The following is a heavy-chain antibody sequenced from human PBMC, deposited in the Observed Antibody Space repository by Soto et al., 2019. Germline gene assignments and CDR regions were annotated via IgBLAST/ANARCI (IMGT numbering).Heavy chain of an antibody. CDR3: AWDALGGAYDFWH. V-gene: IGHV3-66*01. CDR2: ISNGGDT. J-gene: IGHJ4*02. D-gene: IGHD3-3*01. Sequence: EVQLVESGGGWVQPGGSRRLSCAASGFIVTNYFMTWVRQAPGKGQEWGSAISNGGDTYYADSVRDRFTISSDSSKNRLYLQMNTLRVDDTAVYYCAWDALGGAYDFWHGGQGTLVTVSS. CDR1: GFIVTNYF.